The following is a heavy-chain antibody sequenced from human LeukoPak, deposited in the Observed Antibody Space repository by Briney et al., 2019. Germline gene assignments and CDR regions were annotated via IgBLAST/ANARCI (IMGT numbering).Heavy chain of an antibody. CDR1: GYTFTGYY. CDR3: AREIRSYSSSWYGPGPNWFDP. D-gene: IGHD6-13*01. V-gene: IGHV1-69*13. Sequence: ASVKVSCKASGYTFTGYYMHWVRQAPGQGLEWMGGIIPIFGTANYAQKFQGRVTITADESTSTAYMELSSLRSEDTAVYYCAREIRSYSSSWYGPGPNWFDPWGQGTLVTVSS. CDR2: IIPIFGTA. J-gene: IGHJ5*02.